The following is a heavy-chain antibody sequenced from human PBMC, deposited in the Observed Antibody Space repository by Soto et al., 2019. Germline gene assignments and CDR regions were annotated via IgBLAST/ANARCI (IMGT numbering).Heavy chain of an antibody. D-gene: IGHD3-3*01. Sequence: GASVKGSFQASGSSFPSYAMHLVRQANGQGLEWMGWINTYNGNTNYVRKLQGRVTMTTDTSTSTAYMELRSLRSDDTAVYYCARETNERITIFGVAWFDHWGQGTLVTVS. V-gene: IGHV1-18*01. J-gene: IGHJ5*02. CDR3: ARETNERITIFGVAWFDH. CDR1: GSSFPSYA. CDR2: INTYNGNT.